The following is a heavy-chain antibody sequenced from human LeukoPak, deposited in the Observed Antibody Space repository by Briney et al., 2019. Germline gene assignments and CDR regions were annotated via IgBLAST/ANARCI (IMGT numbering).Heavy chain of an antibody. V-gene: IGHV3-30*03. CDR2: ISYDGSNK. D-gene: IGHD3-22*01. J-gene: IGHJ4*02. CDR3: AREGGGYETSGYYSTFDC. CDR1: GFTFSSYG. Sequence: GRSLRLSCAASGFTFSSYGMHWVRQAPGKGLEWVAVISYDGSNKYYADSVKGRFTISRDNSKNTLYLQMNSLRAEDTAVYYCAREGGGYETSGYYSTFDCWGQGTLVTVSS.